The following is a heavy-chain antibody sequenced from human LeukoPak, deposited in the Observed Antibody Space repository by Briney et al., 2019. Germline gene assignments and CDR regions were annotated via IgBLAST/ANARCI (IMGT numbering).Heavy chain of an antibody. CDR1: GFTFSSYA. CDR3: AKDQASDYYYDSSGSDY. CDR2: ISGNGGST. J-gene: IGHJ4*02. V-gene: IGHV3-23*01. D-gene: IGHD3-22*01. Sequence: GGSLRLSCAASGFTFSSYAMSWVRQAPGKGLEWVSAISGNGGSTYYADSVKGRFTISRDNSKNTLYLQMNSLRAEDTAVYYCAKDQASDYYYDSSGSDYWGQGTLVTVSS.